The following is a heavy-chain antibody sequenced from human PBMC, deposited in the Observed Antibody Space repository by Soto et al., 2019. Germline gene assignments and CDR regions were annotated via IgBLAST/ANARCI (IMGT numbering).Heavy chain of an antibody. D-gene: IGHD2-2*03. J-gene: IGHJ3*01. CDR2: IYPDDSDT. V-gene: IGHV5-51*01. CDR3: ARPDGFKAPFTL. Sequence: GESLKISCRASGDTCIDYWVGWVRQRPGKGLEWMGIIYPDDSDTRYSPSFQGQVTFSVDKSITTAYVHWNTLEASDTATYYCARPDGFKAPFTLWGQGTKVTVSS. CDR1: GDTCIDYW.